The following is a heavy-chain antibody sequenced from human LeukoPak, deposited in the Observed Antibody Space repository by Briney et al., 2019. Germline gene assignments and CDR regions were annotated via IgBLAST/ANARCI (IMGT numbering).Heavy chain of an antibody. Sequence: PSQTLSLTCTVSGGSISSGGYYWSWIRQPPGKGLEWIGYIYHSGSTYYNPSLKSRVTISVDWSKNQFSLKLSSVTAADTAVYYCARARMGIAVAPGYFDYWGQGTLVTVSS. CDR2: IYHSGST. J-gene: IGHJ4*02. D-gene: IGHD6-19*01. V-gene: IGHV4-30-2*01. CDR3: ARARMGIAVAPGYFDY. CDR1: GGSISSGGYY.